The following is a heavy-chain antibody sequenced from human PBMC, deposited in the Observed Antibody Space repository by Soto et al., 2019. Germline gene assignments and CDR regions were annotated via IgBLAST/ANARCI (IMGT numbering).Heavy chain of an antibody. J-gene: IGHJ5*02. V-gene: IGHV4-59*01. CDR3: ASGPSGYSYGYNWFDP. CDR2: IYYSGST. D-gene: IGHD5-18*01. CDR1: GGSISSSY. Sequence: SATLSLPCTLSGGSISSSYWSWIRQPPGKGLEWIGFIYYSGSTNYNPSLKSRVTMSVDTSKNQFSLKLSSVTAADTAVYYCASGPSGYSYGYNWFDPWGQGTLVTVS.